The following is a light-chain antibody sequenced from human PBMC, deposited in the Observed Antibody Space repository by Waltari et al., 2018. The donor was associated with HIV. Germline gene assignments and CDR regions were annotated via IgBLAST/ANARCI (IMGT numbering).Light chain of an antibody. CDR2: EVT. Sequence: QSALTQPPSVSGSPGQSVTISCAGTNSDIGGYDRVSWYQQPPGTAPKLLTYEVTNRPSGVPGRFSASTSGTTASLTISGLQAGDEGDYYCSSYSATNTVVFGGGTKLTVL. CDR1: NSDIGGYDR. CDR3: SSYSATNTVV. J-gene: IGLJ2*01. V-gene: IGLV2-18*02.